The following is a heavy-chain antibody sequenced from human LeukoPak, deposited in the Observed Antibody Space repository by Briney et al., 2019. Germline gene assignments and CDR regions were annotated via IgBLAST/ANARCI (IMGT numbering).Heavy chain of an antibody. V-gene: IGHV1-2*02. D-gene: IGHD3-22*01. J-gene: IGHJ4*02. CDR1: GYTFTSYY. CDR3: ARVLYYYDSSGNLDY. Sequence: ASVKVSCKASGYTFTSYYMHWVRQAPRPGNEWMGWGNPNNGGTTYSQKFQGRVTMTRDTSISTAYMELSRLRSDDTAVYYCARVLYYYDSSGNLDYWGQGTLVTVSS. CDR2: GNPNNGGT.